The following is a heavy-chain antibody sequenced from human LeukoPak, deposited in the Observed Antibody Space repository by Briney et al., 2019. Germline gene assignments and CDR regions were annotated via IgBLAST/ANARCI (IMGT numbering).Heavy chain of an antibody. V-gene: IGHV4-59*01. J-gene: IGHJ6*03. D-gene: IGHD3-22*01. CDR1: GGSISSYY. CDR3: ARHVRYYYDSSGPIYYYYYMDV. CDR2: IYYSGST. Sequence: PSETLSLTCTVSGGSISSYYWSWIRQPPGKGLEWIGYIYYSGSTNYNPSLKSRVTISVDTSKNQFSLKLSSVTAADTAVYYCARHVRYYYDSSGPIYYYYYMDVWGKGTTVTISS.